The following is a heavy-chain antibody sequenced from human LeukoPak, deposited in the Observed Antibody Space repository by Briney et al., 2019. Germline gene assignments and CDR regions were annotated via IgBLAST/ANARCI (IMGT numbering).Heavy chain of an antibody. Sequence: SETLSLTCAVYGGSFSGYYWSWIRQPPGKGLEWIGEINHSGSTNYNPSLKSRVTISVDTSKNQFSLKLSSVTAADTAVYYCARGLSGSYYLTYYYYMDVWVKGTTVTVSS. CDR1: GGSFSGYY. V-gene: IGHV4-34*01. D-gene: IGHD3-10*01. CDR3: ARGLSGSYYLTYYYYMDV. J-gene: IGHJ6*03. CDR2: INHSGST.